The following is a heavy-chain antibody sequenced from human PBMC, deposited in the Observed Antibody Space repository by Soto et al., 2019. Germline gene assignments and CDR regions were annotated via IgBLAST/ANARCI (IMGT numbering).Heavy chain of an antibody. J-gene: IGHJ3*02. CDR1: GGTFSIYA. CDR3: ARERVGATMRSAFDI. Sequence: SVKVSCKASGGTFSIYAISWVRQSPVQGLEWMGGIIPIFGTANYAQKFQGRVTITADKSTSTAYMELSSLRSEDTAVYYCARERVGATMRSAFDIWGQGTMVTVSS. V-gene: IGHV1-69*06. D-gene: IGHD1-26*01. CDR2: IIPIFGTA.